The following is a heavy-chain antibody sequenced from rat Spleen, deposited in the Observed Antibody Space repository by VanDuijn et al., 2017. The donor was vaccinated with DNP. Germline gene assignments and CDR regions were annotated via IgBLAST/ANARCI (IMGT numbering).Heavy chain of an antibody. CDR3: TRGISIAAISTFDF. J-gene: IGHJ2*01. V-gene: IGHV5-27*01. D-gene: IGHD1-2*01. Sequence: EVQLVESGGGLVQPGRSLKLSCAASGFTFSNYYMAWVRQAPTKGLEWVAYISTGGGSPYYRDSVKGRFTISRDNAKSTLYLQMDSLRSEDTATYYCTRGISIAAISTFDFWGQGVMVTVSS. CDR2: ISTGGGSP. CDR1: GFTFSNYY.